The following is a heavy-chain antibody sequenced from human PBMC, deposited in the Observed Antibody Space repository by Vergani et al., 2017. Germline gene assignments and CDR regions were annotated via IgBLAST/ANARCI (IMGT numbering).Heavy chain of an antibody. CDR1: GFSLSTSGMC. D-gene: IGHD6-13*01. CDR3: ARIISGSSSWYYFDC. J-gene: IGHJ4*02. V-gene: IGHV2-70*01. Sequence: QVTLRESGPALVKPTQTLTLTCTFCGFSLSTSGMCVSWIRQPPGKALEWLALLDWDDDKYYSTSLKTRLTISKDTSKNQVVLTMTNMDPVDTATYYCARIISGSSSWYYFDCWGQGTLVTVSS. CDR2: LDWDDDK.